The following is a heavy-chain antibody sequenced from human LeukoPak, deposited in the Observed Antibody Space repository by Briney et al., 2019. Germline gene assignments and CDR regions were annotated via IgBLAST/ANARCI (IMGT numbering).Heavy chain of an antibody. D-gene: IGHD2-2*01. CDR3: ARDHIVVVPAAISNPYYYYGMDV. V-gene: IGHV3-53*01. J-gene: IGHJ6*02. CDR1: GFTVSSNY. CDR2: IYSGGSS. Sequence: PGRSLRLSCAASGFTVSSNYMSWVRQAPGKGLEWVSVIYSGGSSYYADSVKGRFTISRDNSKNTLYLQMNSLRAEDTAVYYCARDHIVVVPAAISNPYYYYGMDVWGQGTTVTVSS.